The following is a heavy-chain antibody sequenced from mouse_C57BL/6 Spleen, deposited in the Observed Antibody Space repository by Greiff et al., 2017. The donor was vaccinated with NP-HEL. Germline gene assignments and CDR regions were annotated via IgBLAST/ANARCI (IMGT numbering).Heavy chain of an antibody. J-gene: IGHJ3*01. D-gene: IGHD1-1*01. V-gene: IGHV1-55*01. Sequence: QVQLQQPGAELVKPGASVKMSCKASGYTFTSYWITWVKQRPGQGLEWIGDIYPGSGSTNYNEKFKSKATLTVDPSSSTAYMQLSSLTSEDSAVYYCARADYGSSRFAYWGQGTLVTVSA. CDR1: GYTFTSYW. CDR3: ARADYGSSRFAY. CDR2: IYPGSGST.